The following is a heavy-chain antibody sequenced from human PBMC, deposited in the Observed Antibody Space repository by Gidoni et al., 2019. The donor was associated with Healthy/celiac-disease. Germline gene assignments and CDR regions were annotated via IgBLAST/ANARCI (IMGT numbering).Heavy chain of an antibody. V-gene: IGHV1-69*01. CDR3: ARVRYDKMYSSGRGYFDY. CDR1: GGTFSSYA. J-gene: IGHJ4*02. D-gene: IGHD6-19*01. CDR2: IIPIFGTA. Sequence: QVQLVQSGAEVKKPGSSVKVSCKASGGTFSSYAISWVRQAPGQGLEWMGGIIPIFGTANYAQKFQGRVTITADESTSTAYMELSSLRSEDTAVYYCARVRYDKMYSSGRGYFDYWGQGTLVTVSS.